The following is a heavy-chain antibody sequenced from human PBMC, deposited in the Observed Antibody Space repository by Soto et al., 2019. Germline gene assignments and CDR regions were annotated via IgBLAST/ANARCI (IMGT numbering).Heavy chain of an antibody. CDR1: GYTFTNYG. V-gene: IGHV1-18*01. J-gene: IGHJ3*02. Sequence: ASVKVSCKTSGYTFTNYGISWVRQAPGQGLEWMGWISAHTGNTNYAQKFQGRVTMTTDTSTSTAYMSLRRLRSDVTAVYYCARVLGYNSSWWRHTAFDIWGQGTMVTVSS. CDR3: ARVLGYNSSWWRHTAFDI. CDR2: ISAHTGNT. D-gene: IGHD6-13*01.